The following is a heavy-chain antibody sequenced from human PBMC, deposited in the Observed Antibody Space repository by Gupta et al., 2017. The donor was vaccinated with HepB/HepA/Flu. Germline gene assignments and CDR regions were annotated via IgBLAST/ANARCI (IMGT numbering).Heavy chain of an antibody. CDR2: ISYDGSKK. D-gene: IGHD3-10*01. V-gene: IGHV3-30*03. CDR1: EFTFSSYG. J-gene: IGHJ4*02. Sequence: VESGGGVVQPGRSLRLSCAASEFTFSSYGMHWVRQAPGKGLEWVALISYDGSKKFYADTVKGRFTVSRDNSKNTLYLQVNSLRAEDTAVYYCASHRSDYKAFDYWGQGTLVTVSS. CDR3: ASHRSDYKAFDY.